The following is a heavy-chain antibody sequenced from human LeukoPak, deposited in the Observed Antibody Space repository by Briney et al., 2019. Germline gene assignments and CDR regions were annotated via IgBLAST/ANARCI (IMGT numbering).Heavy chain of an antibody. J-gene: IGHJ4*02. Sequence: GGSLRLSCAASGFTFSSYAMHWVRQAPGKGLEYVSAISSNGGSTYYANSVKGRFTISRDNSKNTLYLQIGSLRAEDMAVYYCAREDLKRASSSWYEDYWGQGTLVTVSS. D-gene: IGHD6-13*01. CDR3: AREDLKRASSSWYEDY. CDR1: GFTFSSYA. V-gene: IGHV3-64*01. CDR2: ISSNGGST.